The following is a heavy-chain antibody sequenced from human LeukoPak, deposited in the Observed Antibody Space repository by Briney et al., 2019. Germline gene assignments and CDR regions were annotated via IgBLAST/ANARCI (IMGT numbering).Heavy chain of an antibody. J-gene: IGHJ6*02. V-gene: IGHV1-69*13. CDR1: GGTFSSYA. CDR2: IIPIFGTA. Sequence: SVKVSCKASGGTFSSYAISWVRQAPGQGLEWMGGIIPIFGTANYAQEFQGRVTITADESTSTAYMELRSLRSEDTAVYYCASPVERVVASGPYYYYGMDVWGQGTTVTVSS. CDR3: ASPVERVVASGPYYYYGMDV. D-gene: IGHD3-22*01.